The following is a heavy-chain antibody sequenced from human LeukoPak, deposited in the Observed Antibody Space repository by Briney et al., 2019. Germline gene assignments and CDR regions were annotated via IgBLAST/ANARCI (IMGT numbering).Heavy chain of an antibody. Sequence: SETLSLTCTVSGGSINGSYWSWIRQPPGKGLEWIGYIYSSGSTNSNPSLESRVTISVDTSKNQFSLKLSSVTAADTAMYYCAKHLALNWFNPWGQGTLVTVSS. CDR3: AKHLALNWFNP. V-gene: IGHV4-59*08. CDR1: GGSINGSY. CDR2: IYSSGST. J-gene: IGHJ5*02. D-gene: IGHD2-21*01.